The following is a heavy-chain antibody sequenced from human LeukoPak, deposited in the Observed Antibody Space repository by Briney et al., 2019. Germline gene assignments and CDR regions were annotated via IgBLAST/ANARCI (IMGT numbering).Heavy chain of an antibody. CDR1: GFTFDDYA. CDR3: AKDFTAEYVWGSYSYGYYGMDV. Sequence: GGSLRLSCAASGFTFDDYAMHWVRQAPGKGLEWVSLISWDGGSTYYADSVKGRFTISRDNSKNSLYLQMNSLRAEDTALYYCAKDFTAEYVWGSYSYGYYGMDVWGQGTLVTVSS. D-gene: IGHD3-16*01. CDR2: ISWDGGST. J-gene: IGHJ6*02. V-gene: IGHV3-43D*04.